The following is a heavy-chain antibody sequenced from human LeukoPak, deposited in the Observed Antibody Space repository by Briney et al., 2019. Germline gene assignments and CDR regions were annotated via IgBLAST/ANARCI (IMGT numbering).Heavy chain of an antibody. D-gene: IGHD3/OR15-3a*01. CDR3: ARDFGIVWTRWFDP. CDR2: IYYSGST. CDR1: GGSISSYY. J-gene: IGHJ5*02. V-gene: IGHV4-59*12. Sequence: SETLSLTCTVSGGSISSYYWSWIRQPPGKGLEWIGYIYYSGSTNYNPSLKSRVTMSVDTSKNQFSLKLSSVTAADTAVYYCARDFGIVWTRWFDPWGQGTLVTVSS.